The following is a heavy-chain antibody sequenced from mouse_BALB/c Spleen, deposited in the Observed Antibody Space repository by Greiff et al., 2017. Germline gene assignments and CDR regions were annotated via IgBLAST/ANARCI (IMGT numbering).Heavy chain of an antibody. J-gene: IGHJ2*01. CDR3: ARDGDYYGSSYGAFDY. D-gene: IGHD1-1*01. CDR2: ISSGGSYT. Sequence: EVKLMESGGDLVKPGGSLKLSCAASGFTFSSYGMSWVRQTPDKRLEWVATISSGGSYTYYPDSVKGRFTISRDNAKNTLYLQMSSLKSEDTAMYYCARDGDYYGSSYGAFDYWGQGTTLTVSS. V-gene: IGHV5-6*01. CDR1: GFTFSSYG.